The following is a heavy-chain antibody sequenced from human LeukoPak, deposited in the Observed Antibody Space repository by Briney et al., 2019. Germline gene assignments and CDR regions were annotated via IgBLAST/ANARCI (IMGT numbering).Heavy chain of an antibody. CDR1: GFTFSSYA. V-gene: IGHV4-34*01. CDR2: INHSGST. CDR3: ARGRGVTKN. Sequence: AGGSLRLSCAASGFTFSSYAMSWIRQPPGKGLEWIGEINHSGSTNYNPSLKSRVTISVDTSKNQFSLKLSSVTAADTAVYYCARGRGVTKNWGQGTLVTVSS. J-gene: IGHJ4*02. D-gene: IGHD4-17*01.